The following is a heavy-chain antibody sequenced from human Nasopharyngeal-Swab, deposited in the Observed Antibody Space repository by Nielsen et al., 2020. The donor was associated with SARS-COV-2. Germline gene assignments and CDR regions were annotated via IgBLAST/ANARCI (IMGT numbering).Heavy chain of an antibody. V-gene: IGHV5-51*01. J-gene: IGHJ6*02. CDR3: AKPFTVAVTPSGIYDYGMDV. CDR2: IYTGDPGT. Sequence: VRPMPRKGLAWMGIIYTGDPGTRYSPSFKGQVTISADKSISTTYLQWCSLKTSVTAMYYCAKPFTVAVTPSGIYDYGMDVWGQGTTVTVSS. D-gene: IGHD6-19*01.